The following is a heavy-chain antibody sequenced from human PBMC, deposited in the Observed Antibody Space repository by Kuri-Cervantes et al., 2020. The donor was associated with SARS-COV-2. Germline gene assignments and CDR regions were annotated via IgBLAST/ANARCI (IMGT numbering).Heavy chain of an antibody. Sequence: SGKVSCKASGDTFTYRFLHWVRQAPGQAPEWMGWITPFNGNTKYAQKFQDRVTITRDRSMNTAYMELSSLRSEDTVMYYCARSGPGAISREDGALDIWGQGTMVTVSS. V-gene: IGHV1-45*02. J-gene: IGHJ3*02. D-gene: IGHD4/OR15-4a*01. CDR1: GDTFTYRF. CDR2: ITPFNGNT. CDR3: ARSGPGAISREDGALDI.